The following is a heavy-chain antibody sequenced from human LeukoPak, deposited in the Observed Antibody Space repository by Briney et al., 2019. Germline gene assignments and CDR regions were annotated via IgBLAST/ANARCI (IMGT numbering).Heavy chain of an antibody. J-gene: IGHJ5*02. D-gene: IGHD6-6*01. Sequence: GASVKVSCKASGYTFTSYYMHWVRQAPGQGLEWMGIINSSGGSTSYAQKFQGRVTMTRDTSTSTVYMELSSLRSEDTAVYYCARPYSSSSPWDWFDPWGQGTLVTVSS. CDR2: INSSGGST. CDR3: ARPYSSSSPWDWFDP. CDR1: GYTFTSYY. V-gene: IGHV1-46*01.